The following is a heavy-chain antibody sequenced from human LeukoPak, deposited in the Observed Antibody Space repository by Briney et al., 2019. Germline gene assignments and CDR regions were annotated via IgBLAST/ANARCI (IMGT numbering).Heavy chain of an antibody. D-gene: IGHD1-26*01. CDR2: IGSSSTYI. J-gene: IGHJ2*01. V-gene: IGHV3-21*01. CDR3: ASRVGTRHWYFDL. CDR1: GFTFSSYS. Sequence: GGSLRLSCAASGFTFSSYSMNWVRQAPGKGLEWVSFIGSSSTYIYYADSVMGRFTISRDNAKNSLFLQMNSLRAEDTAVYYCASRVGTRHWYFDLWGRGTLVTVSS.